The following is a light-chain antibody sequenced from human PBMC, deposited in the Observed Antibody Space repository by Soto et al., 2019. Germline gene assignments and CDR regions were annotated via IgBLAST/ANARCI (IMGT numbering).Light chain of an antibody. CDR2: GAS. CDR3: QQYNDWRT. CDR1: QSVSSN. J-gene: IGKJ2*01. Sequence: EIVMTQSPVTLSVSPGERATLSCRASQSVSSNLAWYQQKPGQAPRLLIYGASTRATGIPARFSGSGSGTEFTLTISRPQSEDFAVYYCQQYNDWRTFGQRTKLEIK. V-gene: IGKV3-15*01.